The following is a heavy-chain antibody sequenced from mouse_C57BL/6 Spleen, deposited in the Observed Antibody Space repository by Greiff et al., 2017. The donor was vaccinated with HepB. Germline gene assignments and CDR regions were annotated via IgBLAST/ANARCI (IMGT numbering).Heavy chain of an antibody. J-gene: IGHJ2*01. CDR2: IDPSDSYT. Sequence: QVQLQQPGAELVKPGASVKLSCKASGYTFTSYWMQWVKQRPGQGLEWIGEIDPSDSYTNYNQKFKGKATLTVDTSSSTAYMQLSSLTSEDSAVYYCARSLTGTRGYYFDYWGQGTTLTVSS. D-gene: IGHD4-1*01. CDR1: GYTFTSYW. CDR3: ARSLTGTRGYYFDY. V-gene: IGHV1-50*01.